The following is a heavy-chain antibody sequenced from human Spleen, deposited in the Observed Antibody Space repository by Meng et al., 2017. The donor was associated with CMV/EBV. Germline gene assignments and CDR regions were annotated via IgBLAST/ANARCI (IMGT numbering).Heavy chain of an antibody. Sequence: FSSYWMRWVRQAPGKGLEWVANIKQDGSEKYYVDSVKGRFTISRDNAKNSLYLQMNSLRAEDTAVYYCARTEYSSSFLFSYYYGMDVWGQGTTVTVSS. V-gene: IGHV3-7*01. J-gene: IGHJ6*02. CDR2: IKQDGSEK. CDR1: FSSYW. D-gene: IGHD6-6*01. CDR3: ARTEYSSSFLFSYYYGMDV.